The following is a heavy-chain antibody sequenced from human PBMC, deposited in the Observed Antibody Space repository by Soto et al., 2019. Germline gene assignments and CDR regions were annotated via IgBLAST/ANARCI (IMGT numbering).Heavy chain of an antibody. CDR2: IYYSGST. CDR3: AASCVACGGFNYYGMDV. V-gene: IGHV4-31*03. J-gene: IGHJ6*02. CDR1: GGSISSGGYY. D-gene: IGHD5-12*01. Sequence: QVQLQESGPGLVKPSQTLSLTCTVSGGSISSGGYYWSWIRQHPGKGLEWIGYIYYSGSTYYNPSLKSRVTISVDTSKNKFSLQLSSVTAADTAVYYCAASCVACGGFNYYGMDVWGQGTTVTVSS.